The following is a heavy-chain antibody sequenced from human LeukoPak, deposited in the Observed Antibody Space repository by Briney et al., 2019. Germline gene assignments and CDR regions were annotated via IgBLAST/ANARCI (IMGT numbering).Heavy chain of an antibody. Sequence: GGSLRLSCAASGLTFSSYGMSWVRQAPGKGLEWVSTITGTGGTTYYADSVKGRFTISRDNSMDTLYLQMNSLRAEDTAVYYCAKDSDYYGSGSYYLSWGQGTTVTVSS. CDR1: GLTFSSYG. D-gene: IGHD3-10*01. CDR2: ITGTGGTT. V-gene: IGHV3-23*01. CDR3: AKDSDYYGSGSYYLS. J-gene: IGHJ6*02.